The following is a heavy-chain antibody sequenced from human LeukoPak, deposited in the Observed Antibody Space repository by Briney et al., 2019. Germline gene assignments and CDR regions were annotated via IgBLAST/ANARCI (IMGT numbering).Heavy chain of an antibody. CDR3: ARVGSWELQRVFDY. Sequence: GGALRLSCVASGFTFDSYWMTWVRQVPGKGLEWVANIRQGGNENYYADSVEGRFTISRDNARNSLFLQMDSLRVEDTAVYYCARVGSWELQRVFDYWGQGTLVTVSS. D-gene: IGHD1-26*01. CDR2: IRQGGNEN. CDR1: GFTFDSYW. V-gene: IGHV3-7*01. J-gene: IGHJ4*02.